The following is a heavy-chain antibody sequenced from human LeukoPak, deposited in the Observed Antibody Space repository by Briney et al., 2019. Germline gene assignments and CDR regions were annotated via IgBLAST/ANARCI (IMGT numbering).Heavy chain of an antibody. CDR1: GGTFSSYA. CDR2: IIPIFGTA. V-gene: IGHV1-69*13. Sequence: ASVKVSCKASGGTFSSYAITWVRQAPGQGLEWMGGIIPIFGTANYAQKFQGRVTITADESTSTAYMELSGPRSEDTAVYYCARTLSVVVPAANFYGWFDPWGQGTLVTVSS. CDR3: ARTLSVVVPAANFYGWFDP. D-gene: IGHD2-2*01. J-gene: IGHJ5*02.